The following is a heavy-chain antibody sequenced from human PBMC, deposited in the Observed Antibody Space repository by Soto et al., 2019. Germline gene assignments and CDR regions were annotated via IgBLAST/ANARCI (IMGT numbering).Heavy chain of an antibody. J-gene: IGHJ4*02. D-gene: IGHD2-15*01. CDR2: ISHSGTT. CDR3: ASDTPVSGTVAFDY. CDR1: GFTFSSYA. Sequence: QVQLVESGGGVVQPGRSLRLSCAASGFTFSSYAMHWVRQAPGKGLEWIGEISHSGTTNYNPSLKSRVTISVDKSKNQFSLKLSSVTAADTAVYYCASDTPVSGTVAFDYWGQGTLVTVSS. V-gene: IGHV4-4*02.